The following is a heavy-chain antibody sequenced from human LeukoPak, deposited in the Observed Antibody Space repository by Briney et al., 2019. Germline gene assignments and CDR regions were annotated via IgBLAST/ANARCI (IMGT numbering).Heavy chain of an antibody. Sequence: ASVKVSCKTSGYTFPDYYIHWVRQAPGQGLEWMGWINPKSGGTNYAQKFQGRVTMTRDTSISTAYMELSRLRSDDTAVYYCARLGVHSGYPVGFDYWGQGTLVTVSS. D-gene: IGHD3-22*01. CDR2: INPKSGGT. CDR3: ARLGVHSGYPVGFDY. J-gene: IGHJ4*02. CDR1: GYTFPDYY. V-gene: IGHV1-2*02.